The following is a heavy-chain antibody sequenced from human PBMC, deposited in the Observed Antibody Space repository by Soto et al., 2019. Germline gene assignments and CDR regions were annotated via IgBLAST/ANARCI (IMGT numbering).Heavy chain of an antibody. J-gene: IGHJ5*02. CDR1: GYTFTSYG. V-gene: IGHV1-18*04. D-gene: IGHD2-2*01. Sequence: QVQLVQSGAEVKKPGASVKVSCKASGYTFTSYGITWVRQAPGQGLEWMGWISSYNGNTNYAQKVQGRGTLTTHTSTSTTYMELRSLRSDDTAVYYCARGPRYCSTTTCFSGVTWFDPWGQGTLVTVSS. CDR2: ISSYNGNT. CDR3: ARGPRYCSTTTCFSGVTWFDP.